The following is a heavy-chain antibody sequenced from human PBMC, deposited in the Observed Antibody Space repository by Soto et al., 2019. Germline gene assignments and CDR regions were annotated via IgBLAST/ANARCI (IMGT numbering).Heavy chain of an antibody. CDR2: ISHSGSS. CDR1: GGSFSGYS. V-gene: IGHV4-34*01. J-gene: IGHJ4*02. D-gene: IGHD6-13*01. Sequence: PSETLSLTCAVYGGSFSGYSWSWIRQPPGKGLEWIGEISHSGSSNYNPSLKTRVTISADTSKNQFSLRLSSVTAADTAVYYCARGRKGYSGTWYVDWGQGTLVTVSS. CDR3: ARGRKGYSGTWYVD.